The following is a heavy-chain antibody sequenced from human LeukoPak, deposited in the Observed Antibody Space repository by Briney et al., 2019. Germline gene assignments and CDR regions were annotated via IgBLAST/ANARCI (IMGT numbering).Heavy chain of an antibody. V-gene: IGHV3-23*01. J-gene: IGHJ4*02. CDR3: AKDHGMVRGDDFDY. D-gene: IGHD3-10*01. CDR1: GFTFSSYA. CDR2: ISGSGDST. Sequence: GGSLRLSCAASGFTFSSYAMSWVRQAPGKGLEWLSAISGSGDSTSYADSVRGRFTSSRDNSKNTLYLQMNSLRAEDTAVYYCAKDHGMVRGDDFDYWGQGTLVTVSS.